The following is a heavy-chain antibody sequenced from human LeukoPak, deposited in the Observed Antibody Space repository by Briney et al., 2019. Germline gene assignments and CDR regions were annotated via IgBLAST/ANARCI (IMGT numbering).Heavy chain of an antibody. CDR1: GGSISSYY. V-gene: IGHV4-59*08. Sequence: SETLSLTCSVSGGSISSYYWSWLRQPPGKGLEYIGYSYYSGSTDYNPSPKSRVTISVHTSNQFSLMLTSVTAADTAVYYCARQSIAARRAFDIWGQGTMVTVSS. D-gene: IGHD6-6*01. CDR3: ARQSIAARRAFDI. CDR2: SYYSGST. J-gene: IGHJ3*02.